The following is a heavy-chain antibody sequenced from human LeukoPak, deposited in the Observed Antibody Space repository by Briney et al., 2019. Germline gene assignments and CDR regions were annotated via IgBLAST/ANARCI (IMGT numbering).Heavy chain of an antibody. Sequence: SETLSLTCAVYGGSFSGYYWSWIRQPPGKGLECIGEINHSGSTNYNPSLKSRVTISVDTSKNQFSLKLSSVTAADTAVYYCARGRLGSSGWWEYFQHWGQGTLVTVSS. CDR2: INHSGST. J-gene: IGHJ1*01. CDR3: ARGRLGSSGWWEYFQH. V-gene: IGHV4-34*01. CDR1: GGSFSGYY. D-gene: IGHD6-19*01.